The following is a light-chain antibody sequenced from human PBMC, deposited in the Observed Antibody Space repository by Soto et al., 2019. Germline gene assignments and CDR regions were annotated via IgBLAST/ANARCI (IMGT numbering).Light chain of an antibody. Sequence: QTVVTQEPSFSVSPGGTVTLTCGLSSGSVSTSYYPSWYPQTPGQAPRTLIYSTNTRSSGVPDRFSDSILRNKAALTITGAQADDESDYYCVLYMGSGTVVFGGGTKLTVL. CDR3: VLYMGSGTVV. CDR1: SGSVSTSYY. CDR2: STN. V-gene: IGLV8-61*01. J-gene: IGLJ2*01.